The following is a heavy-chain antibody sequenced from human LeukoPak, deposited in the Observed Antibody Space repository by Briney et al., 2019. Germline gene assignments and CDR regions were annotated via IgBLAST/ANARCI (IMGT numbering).Heavy chain of an antibody. CDR2: IGGSTGST. D-gene: IGHD1-26*01. Sequence: GGSLRLSCAHSGFTLSRYAMRWVREAPERGLERVSLIGGSTGSTNYADSGKSRFSISRDNSKNTVYLQMNSLRVEDTAVYYCAKGPVSAIVGATTLDYWGQGTLVTVSS. V-gene: IGHV3-23*01. J-gene: IGHJ4*02. CDR3: AKGPVSAIVGATTLDY. CDR1: GFTLSRYA.